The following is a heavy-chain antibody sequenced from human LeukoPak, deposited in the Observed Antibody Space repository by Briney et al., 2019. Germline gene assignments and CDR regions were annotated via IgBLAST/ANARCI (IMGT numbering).Heavy chain of an antibody. CDR3: AQWSRYFDY. CDR2: ITGSGYST. CDR1: GFTFSSYG. V-gene: IGHV3-23*01. D-gene: IGHD1-26*01. Sequence: GGTLRLSCAASGFTFSSYGMSWVRQAPGKGLEWVSAITGSGYSTYYADSVKGRFTISRDNSKNTLYLQMNSLRAEDTALYFCAQWSRYFDYWGQGTLVTVSS. J-gene: IGHJ4*02.